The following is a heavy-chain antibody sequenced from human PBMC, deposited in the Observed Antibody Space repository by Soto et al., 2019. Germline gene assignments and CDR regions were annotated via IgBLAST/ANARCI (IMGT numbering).Heavy chain of an antibody. CDR1: GGSISSGGYS. CDR3: ARESGLYYYGVDV. CDR2: IYHSGST. Sequence: PSETLSLTCAVSGGSISSGGYSWGWIRQPPGKGLEWIGYIYHSGSTYYNPSLKSRVTISVDRSKNQFSLKLSSVTAADTAVYYCARESGLYYYGVDVWGQGTTVTVSS. V-gene: IGHV4-30-2*01. J-gene: IGHJ6*02.